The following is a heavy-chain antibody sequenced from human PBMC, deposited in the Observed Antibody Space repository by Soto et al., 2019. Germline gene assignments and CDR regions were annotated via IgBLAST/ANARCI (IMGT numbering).Heavy chain of an antibody. CDR3: ARHAGTGRVKYGMDV. CDR1: GGCVSTTSYY. J-gene: IGHJ6*02. V-gene: IGHV4-39*01. Sequence: SETLSLTCTVCGGCVSTTSYYWGWLRHSPGEGLQWIGSASYGINTYSNRALRSRVTISLHLSKNELSLELTSVTAAHTAVYYCARHAGTGRVKYGMDVWGQGTTVTVSS. CDR2: ASYGINT.